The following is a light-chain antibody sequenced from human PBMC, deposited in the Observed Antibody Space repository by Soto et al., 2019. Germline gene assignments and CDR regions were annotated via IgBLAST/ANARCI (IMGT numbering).Light chain of an antibody. J-gene: IGLJ7*01. V-gene: IGLV3-21*02. CDR2: DNS. CDR1: NIATKR. CDR3: QVWDTITDHPV. Sequence: SYELTQPPSVSVAPGQTARITCGGNNIATKRVHWYQQKPGQAPVLVVYDNSDRPSGIPERFSGSNSGNTATLTVSRVEAGDEADYYCQVWDTITDHPVFGGGTQLTVL.